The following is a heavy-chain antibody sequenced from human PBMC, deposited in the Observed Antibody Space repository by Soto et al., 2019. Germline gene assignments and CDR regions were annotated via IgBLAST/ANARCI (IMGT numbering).Heavy chain of an antibody. V-gene: IGHV3-74*01. CDR3: ASGGSSLNFDA. CDR2: INSDGSST. D-gene: IGHD6-6*01. CDR1: GFTFISYW. J-gene: IGHJ4*02. Sequence: GGSLRLSCAASGFTFISYWMQWVLQAPWKGLVWVSWINSDGSSTSYADSVKGRFTISRDNAKNTLYLQMNSLRAEDTAVYYCASGGSSLNFDAWGQGTLVTVS.